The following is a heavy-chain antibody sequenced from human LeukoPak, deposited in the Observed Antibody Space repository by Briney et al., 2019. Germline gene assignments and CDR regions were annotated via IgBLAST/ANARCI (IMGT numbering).Heavy chain of an antibody. CDR2: IYTSGST. CDR3: ARAEGLVAFDY. D-gene: IGHD6-19*01. V-gene: IGHV4-61*02. J-gene: IGHJ4*02. Sequence: SETLSLTCTVSGGSISSGSYYWSWIRQPAGKGLEWIGRIYTSGSTNYNPSLKSRVTISVDTSKNPFSLKLSSVTAADTAVYYCARAEGLVAFDYWGQGTLVTVSS. CDR1: GGSISSGSYY.